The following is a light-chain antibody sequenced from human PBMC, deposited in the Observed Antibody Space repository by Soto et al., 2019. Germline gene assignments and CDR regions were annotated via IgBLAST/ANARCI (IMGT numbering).Light chain of an antibody. Sequence: DIQMTQSPSTLSASVGDRVTITCRASQSISSWLAWYQQKPGKAPKLLIYKASSLESGVSSRFSGSGSGTEFTLTISSLQPDDFATYYCQQYNHIPRTFGQGTKVEIK. V-gene: IGKV1-5*03. CDR3: QQYNHIPRT. CDR2: KAS. J-gene: IGKJ1*01. CDR1: QSISSW.